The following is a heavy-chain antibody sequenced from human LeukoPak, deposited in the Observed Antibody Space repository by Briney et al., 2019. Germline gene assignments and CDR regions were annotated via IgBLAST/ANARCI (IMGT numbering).Heavy chain of an antibody. CDR3: ARGGATHNYYYYYYMDV. D-gene: IGHD1-26*01. J-gene: IGHJ6*03. CDR1: GGSFSGYY. V-gene: IGHV4-34*01. Sequence: TSETLSLTCAVYGGSFSGYYWSWIRQPPGKGLEWIGEINHSGSTNYNPSLKSRVTISVDTSKNQFSLKLSSVTAADTAVYYCARGGATHNYYYYYYMDVWGKGTTVTVSS. CDR2: INHSGST.